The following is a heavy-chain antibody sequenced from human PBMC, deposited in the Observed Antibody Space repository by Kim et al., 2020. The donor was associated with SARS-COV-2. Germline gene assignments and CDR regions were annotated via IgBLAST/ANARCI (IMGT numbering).Heavy chain of an antibody. D-gene: IGHD3-10*01. CDR3: ARVLWFGEYPFGY. J-gene: IGHJ4*02. CDR1: GYTFTGYY. Sequence: ASVKVSCKASGYTFTGYYMHWVRQAPGQGLEWMGRINPNSGGTNYAQKFQGRVTMTRDTSISTAYMELSRLRSDDTAVYYCARVLWFGEYPFGYWGQGTLVTVSS. CDR2: INPNSGGT. V-gene: IGHV1-2*06.